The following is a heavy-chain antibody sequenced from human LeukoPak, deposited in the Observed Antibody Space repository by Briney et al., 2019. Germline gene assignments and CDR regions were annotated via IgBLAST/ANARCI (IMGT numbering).Heavy chain of an antibody. V-gene: IGHV1-18*01. D-gene: IGHD6-19*01. Sequence: ASVKVSCKASGFTFTRYGISWVRQAPGQGLEWMGWISAYKCDTNYAQKFQGRVTMTTDTSTSTAYMELRSPRSDDTAVYYCARDPSNTSGRYAYFDYWGQGTLVTVSS. CDR2: ISAYKCDT. CDR3: ARDPSNTSGRYAYFDY. J-gene: IGHJ4*02. CDR1: GFTFTRYG.